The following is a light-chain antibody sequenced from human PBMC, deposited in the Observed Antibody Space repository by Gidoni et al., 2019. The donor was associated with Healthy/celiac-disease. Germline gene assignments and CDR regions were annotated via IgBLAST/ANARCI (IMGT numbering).Light chain of an antibody. CDR2: EVS. J-gene: IGLJ2*01. Sequence: QSALTQPASVSGSPGQSITISCTGTSSDVGGYNYGFWYQQPPGKAPKLMIYEVSNQPSGVSNRFAGSRSGNTASLTISGLQAEDEADYYCSSYTSSSTPHVVFDGGTKLTVL. V-gene: IGLV2-14*01. CDR1: SSDVGGYNY. CDR3: SSYTSSSTPHVV.